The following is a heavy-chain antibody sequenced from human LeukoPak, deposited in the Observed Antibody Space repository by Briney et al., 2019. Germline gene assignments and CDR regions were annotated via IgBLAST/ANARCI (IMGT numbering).Heavy chain of an antibody. CDR2: IYYTGNT. V-gene: IGHV4-39*01. Sequence: SETLSLTCTVSGVSISSSYSYWGWIRQPPGMGLEWIGSIYYTGNTYYNASLKSQVSISIDTSKNQFSLKLSSVTAADTAVYYCARRVTASDSSGPRRLLWNSLYYMDVWGKGTTVTISS. D-gene: IGHD3-22*01. J-gene: IGHJ6*03. CDR1: GVSISSSYSY. CDR3: ARRVTASDSSGPRRLLWNSLYYMDV.